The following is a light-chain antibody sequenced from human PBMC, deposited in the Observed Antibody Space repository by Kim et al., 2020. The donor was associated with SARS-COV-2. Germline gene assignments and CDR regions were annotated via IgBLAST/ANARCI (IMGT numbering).Light chain of an antibody. V-gene: IGLV3-9*01. J-gene: IGLJ3*02. CDR1: NIGSKN. CDR3: QVWDSSTGV. Sequence: SYELTQPPSVSVAPGQTARITCGGNNIGSKNVYWYQQKPGQAPVLVIYYDSNRPSGIPERFSGSNSGNTATLTISGAQAEDEADYYCQVWDSSTGVFGGGTQLTVL. CDR2: YDS.